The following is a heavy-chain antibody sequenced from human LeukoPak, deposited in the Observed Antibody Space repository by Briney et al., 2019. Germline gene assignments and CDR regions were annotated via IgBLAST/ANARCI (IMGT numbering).Heavy chain of an antibody. CDR3: AKLGKYCSSTSCSDY. CDR1: GFTFSSYA. V-gene: IGHV3-23*01. Sequence: GGSLRLSCAASGFTFSSYAMSWVRQAPGKGLEWVSAISGSGGSTHYADSVKGRFTISRDNSKNTLYLQMNSLRAEDTAVYYCAKLGKYCSSTSCSDYWGQGTLVTVSS. J-gene: IGHJ4*02. D-gene: IGHD2-2*01. CDR2: ISGSGGST.